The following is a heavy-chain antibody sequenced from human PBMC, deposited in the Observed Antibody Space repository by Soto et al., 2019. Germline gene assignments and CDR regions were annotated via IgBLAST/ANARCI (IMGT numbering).Heavy chain of an antibody. V-gene: IGHV3-21*01. D-gene: IGHD4-17*01. CDR3: ARATRDYGGKPDWFGP. CDR2: ISSSSSYI. J-gene: IGHJ5*02. CDR1: GFTFSSYG. Sequence: NPGGSLRLSCAASGFTFSSYGMNWVRQAPGKGLEWVSSISSSSSYIYYADSVKGRFTISRDNAKNSLYLQMNSLRAEDTAVYYCARATRDYGGKPDWFGPWGQGTLVTVSS.